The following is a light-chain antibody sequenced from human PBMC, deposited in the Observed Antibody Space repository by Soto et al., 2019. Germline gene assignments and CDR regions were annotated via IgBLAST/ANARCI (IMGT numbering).Light chain of an antibody. J-gene: IGKJ4*01. CDR1: QSVSSN. V-gene: IGKV3D-15*01. CDR3: QQYSVWPLT. Sequence: EIVLTQSPATLSVSPGERAALSCRASQSVSSNLAWYQQKPGQPPRLLIFGASTRATGIPARLSGSGSEAEFTLTISSLQSEDFAVYYCQQYSVWPLTFGGGTKVDIK. CDR2: GAS.